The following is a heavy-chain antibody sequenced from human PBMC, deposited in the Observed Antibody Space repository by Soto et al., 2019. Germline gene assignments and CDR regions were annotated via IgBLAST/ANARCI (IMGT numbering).Heavy chain of an antibody. D-gene: IGHD4-4*01. J-gene: IGHJ4*02. CDR3: ARKGHSAYFDY. V-gene: IGHV3-48*03. Sequence: EVQLVESGGGLVQPGGSLRLSCSASGFIFNNYEINWVCQAPGKGLEWVSYITATSSIKAYADSVKGRFTISRDNAKNSLYLQLKSLRAEDTAAYYCARKGHSAYFDYWGQGTLVTVSS. CDR1: GFIFNNYE. CDR2: ITATSSIK.